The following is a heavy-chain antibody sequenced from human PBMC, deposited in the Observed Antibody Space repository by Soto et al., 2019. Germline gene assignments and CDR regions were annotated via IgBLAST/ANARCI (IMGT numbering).Heavy chain of an antibody. Sequence: GGSLRLSCAASGFTFDDYAMHWVRQAPGKGLEWVSGISWNSGSIGYADPVKGRFTISRDNAKNSLYLQMNSLRAEDTALYYCAKDKFDGYYYDSSGYWGQGTLVTVSS. CDR1: GFTFDDYA. J-gene: IGHJ4*02. CDR3: AKDKFDGYYYDSSGY. CDR2: ISWNSGSI. V-gene: IGHV3-9*01. D-gene: IGHD3-22*01.